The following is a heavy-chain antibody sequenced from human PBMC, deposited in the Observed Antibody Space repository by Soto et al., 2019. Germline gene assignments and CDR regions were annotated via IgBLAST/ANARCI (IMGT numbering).Heavy chain of an antibody. Sequence: QVQLQQWGAGLLKPSETLSLTCAVYGGSFSGYYWSWIRQPPGKGLEWIGEINQSGSTNYNPSLKSRVTISVDTSKNQFSLKLSSVTAADTAVYYCLGFGELHSTDYWGQGTLVTVSS. CDR1: GGSFSGYY. CDR3: LGFGELHSTDY. V-gene: IGHV4-34*01. J-gene: IGHJ4*02. D-gene: IGHD3-10*01. CDR2: INQSGST.